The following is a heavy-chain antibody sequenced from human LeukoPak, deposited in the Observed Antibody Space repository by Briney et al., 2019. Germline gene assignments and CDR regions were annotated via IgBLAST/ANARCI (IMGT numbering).Heavy chain of an antibody. CDR2: IQYDGRNK. CDR3: AKDRGGDYGSGSYYFDY. V-gene: IGHV3-30*02. Sequence: PGGSLRLSCAASGFTFSSYGMHWVRQAPGKGLEWVAFIQYDGRNKYYTDSVKGRFTISRDNSKNTLYLQMNSLRAEDTAVYYCAKDRGGDYGSGSYYFDYWGQGTLVTVSS. J-gene: IGHJ4*02. D-gene: IGHD3-10*01. CDR1: GFTFSSYG.